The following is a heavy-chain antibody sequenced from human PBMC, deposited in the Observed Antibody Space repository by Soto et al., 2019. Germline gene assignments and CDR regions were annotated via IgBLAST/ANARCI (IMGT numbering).Heavy chain of an antibody. CDR1: GGSISSGDYY. D-gene: IGHD1-1*01. V-gene: IGHV4-30-4*01. CDR2: IYYSGST. CDR3: ARVNRKGTPFDY. Sequence: SETLSLTCTVSGGSISSGDYYWSWIRQPPGKGLEWIGYIYYSGSTYYNPSLKSRVTISVDTSKNQFSLKLSSVTAADTAVYYCARVNRKGTPFDYWGQGTLVTSPQ. J-gene: IGHJ4*02.